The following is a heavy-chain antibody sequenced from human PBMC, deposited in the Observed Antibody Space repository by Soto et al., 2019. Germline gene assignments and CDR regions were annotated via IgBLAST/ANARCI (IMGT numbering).Heavy chain of an antibody. D-gene: IGHD4-17*01. CDR2: ISCSGDST. V-gene: IGHV3-23*01. Sequence: EVQVLESGGGLVQPGGSLRLSCAASGFTFSSYAMSWVRQAPGKGLEWVSAISCSGDSTRYADSVQGRFTISRDTSKHTLYLQMNSLRAEDTAVYYCAKFYYGDYSYYYYGMDVWGQGTTVTVSS. CDR1: GFTFSSYA. CDR3: AKFYYGDYSYYYYGMDV. J-gene: IGHJ6*02.